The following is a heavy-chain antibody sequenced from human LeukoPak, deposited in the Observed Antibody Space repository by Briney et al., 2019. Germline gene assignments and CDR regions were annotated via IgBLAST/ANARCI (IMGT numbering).Heavy chain of an antibody. V-gene: IGHV3-30*09. CDR2: ISYDGSNK. D-gene: IGHD6-13*01. CDR3: ARERIAAASRNWFDP. J-gene: IGHJ5*02. Sequence: GGSLRLSCAASGFTFSNYAMHWVRQAPGKGLEWVAVISYDGSNKYYADSVKGRFAISRDNSKNTLYLQMNSLRAEDTAVYYCARERIAAASRNWFDPWGQGTLVTVSS. CDR1: GFTFSNYA.